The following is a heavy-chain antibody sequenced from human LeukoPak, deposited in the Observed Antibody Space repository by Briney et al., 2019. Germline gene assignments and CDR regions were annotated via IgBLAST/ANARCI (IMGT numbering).Heavy chain of an antibody. CDR1: GGSISSYY. CDR2: IYYSGST. J-gene: IGHJ5*02. Sequence: PSETLSLTCTVSGGSISSYYWSWIRQPPGKGLEWIGSIYYSGSTYYNPSLKSRVTISVDTSKNQFSLKLSSVTAADTAVYYCARNKYYYGSRNYGVPNWFDPWGQGTLVTVSS. CDR3: ARNKYYYGSRNYGVPNWFDP. V-gene: IGHV4-59*05. D-gene: IGHD3-10*01.